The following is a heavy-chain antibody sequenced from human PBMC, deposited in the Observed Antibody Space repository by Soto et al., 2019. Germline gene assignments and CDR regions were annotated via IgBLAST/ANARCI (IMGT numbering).Heavy chain of an antibody. Sequence: PGGSLRLSCAASGFTVSSNYMSWVRQAPGKGLEWVSVIYSGGSTYYADSVKGRFTISRDNSKNTLYLQMNSLRAEDTAVYYCARLLLGSVAATQFDHWGQGTLVTVSS. V-gene: IGHV3-66*01. CDR1: GFTVSSNY. D-gene: IGHD2-15*01. CDR2: IYSGGST. CDR3: ARLLLGSVAATQFDH. J-gene: IGHJ4*02.